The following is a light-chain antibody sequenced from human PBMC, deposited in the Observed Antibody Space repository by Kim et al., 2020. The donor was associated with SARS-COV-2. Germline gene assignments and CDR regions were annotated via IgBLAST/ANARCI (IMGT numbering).Light chain of an antibody. Sequence: SYELTQPPSLSVAPGKTARITCGGNNIGGKNVRWYQQKPGQAPVLVVYDDRDRPSGIPERFSGSNFGNTATLTISGVEVEDEADYYCQVWDSSSDHVVFGGGTQLTVL. CDR1: NIGGKN. J-gene: IGLJ2*01. CDR3: QVWDSSSDHVV. V-gene: IGLV3-21*03. CDR2: DDR.